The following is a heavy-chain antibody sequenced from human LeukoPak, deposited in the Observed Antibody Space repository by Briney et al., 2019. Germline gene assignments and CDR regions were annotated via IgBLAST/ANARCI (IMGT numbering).Heavy chain of an antibody. CDR2: IYYSGST. CDR1: GGSISSYY. CDR3: ARDLRCSGGSCYLGWFDP. J-gene: IGHJ5*02. Sequence: SETLSLTCTVSGGSISSYYWSWIRQPPGKGLEWIGYIYYSGSTNYNPSLKSRVTISVDTSKNQFSLKLSSVTAADTAVYYCARDLRCSGGSCYLGWFDPWGQGTLVTVSS. V-gene: IGHV4-59*01. D-gene: IGHD2-15*01.